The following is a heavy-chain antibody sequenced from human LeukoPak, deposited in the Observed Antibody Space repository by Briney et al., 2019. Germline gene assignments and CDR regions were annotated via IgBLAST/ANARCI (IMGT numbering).Heavy chain of an antibody. CDR1: GGAFSGYY. CDR3: ARVSVTGTTGLSPYYFDY. J-gene: IGHJ4*02. Sequence: SEAFFLTCAVYGGAFSGYYWSWIRQPPRKGLEWIGGKNHSGSTNYNPSLKSRVTISVDTSKNQFSLKLSSVTAADTAVYYCARVSVTGTTGLSPYYFDYWGQGTLVTVSS. D-gene: IGHD1-7*01. V-gene: IGHV4-34*01. CDR2: KNHSGST.